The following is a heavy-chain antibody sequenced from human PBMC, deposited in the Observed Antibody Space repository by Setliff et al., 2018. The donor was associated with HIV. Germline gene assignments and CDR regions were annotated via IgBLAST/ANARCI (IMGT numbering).Heavy chain of an antibody. Sequence: ASVKVSCKASGYTFNSYDINWVRQTTGQGLEWMGWMNPNSGNTGNAQKFQGRVTMTRDTSINTAYMELTSLRSEDTAVYYCARGPMIARGFDYWGQGTLVTVSS. CDR1: GYTFNSYD. CDR3: ARGPMIARGFDY. V-gene: IGHV1-8*01. D-gene: IGHD3-22*01. CDR2: MNPNSGNT. J-gene: IGHJ4*02.